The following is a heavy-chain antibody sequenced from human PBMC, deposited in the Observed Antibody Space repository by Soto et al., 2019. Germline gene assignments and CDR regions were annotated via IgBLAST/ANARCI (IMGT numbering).Heavy chain of an antibody. J-gene: IGHJ3*02. Sequence: QVQLVESGGGVVQPGRSLRLSCAASGFTFSSHGMHWVRQAPGKGLEWVTVIWYDGSNKYYADSVKGRFTISRDNSKKTRYLQMNAVRAEDTAVYYCARAYYYDTSAYQNAFDIWGQGTMVTVSS. V-gene: IGHV3-33*01. CDR3: ARAYYYDTSAYQNAFDI. D-gene: IGHD3-22*01. CDR2: IWYDGSNK. CDR1: GFTFSSHG.